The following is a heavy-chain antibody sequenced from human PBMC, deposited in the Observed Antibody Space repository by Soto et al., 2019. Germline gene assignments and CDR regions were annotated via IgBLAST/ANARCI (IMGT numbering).Heavy chain of an antibody. CDR1: GFTFGDYA. Sequence: GGSLRLSCTASGFTFGDYARSWVRQAPGKGLEWVGFIRSKAYGGTTEYAASVKGRFTISRDDSKSIAYLQMNSLKTEDTAVYYCTRDQVVDGMDVWGQGTTVTVS. J-gene: IGHJ6*02. D-gene: IGHD2-15*01. V-gene: IGHV3-49*04. CDR2: IRSKAYGGTT. CDR3: TRDQVVDGMDV.